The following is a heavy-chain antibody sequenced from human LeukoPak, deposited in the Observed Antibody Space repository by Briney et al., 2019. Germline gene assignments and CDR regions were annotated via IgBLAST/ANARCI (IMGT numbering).Heavy chain of an antibody. J-gene: IGHJ4*02. V-gene: IGHV3-15*01. CDR2: IKSKADGGTT. Sequence: PGGSLRLSWVASGFTFSYAWMNWVRQAPGKGLEWVGRIKSKADGGTTDYAAPVKGRFTISRDDSKNTLYLQMNSLKTEDTAVYYCTTSYYDTLTGSSTFDYWGQGTLVTVSS. D-gene: IGHD3-9*01. CDR1: GFTFSYAW. CDR3: TTSYYDTLTGSSTFDY.